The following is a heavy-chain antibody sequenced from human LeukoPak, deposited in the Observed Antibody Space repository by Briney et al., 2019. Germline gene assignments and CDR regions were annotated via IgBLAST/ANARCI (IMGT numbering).Heavy chain of an antibody. D-gene: IGHD3-22*01. V-gene: IGHV4-39*07. J-gene: IGHJ4*02. CDR2: IYYSGST. CDR1: GGSISSSSYY. Sequence: PSETLSLTCTVSGGSISSSSYYWGWIRRPPGKGLECSGSIYYSGSTYYNPSLKSRVTISVDTSKNQFSLKLSSLTAADTAVYYCARVASSGYHSDYWGQGTLVTVSS. CDR3: ARVASSGYHSDY.